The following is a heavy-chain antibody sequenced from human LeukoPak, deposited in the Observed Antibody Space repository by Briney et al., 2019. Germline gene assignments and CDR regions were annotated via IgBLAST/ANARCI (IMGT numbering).Heavy chain of an antibody. CDR3: ARAYDSSGGGANWFDP. Sequence: GASVKVSCKASGYTFTSYGISWVRQAPGQGLEWMGIINPNTDSTSYARKFQGRFAITSDTSTSTVYMELTSLISEDTAVYYCARAYDSSGGGANWFDPWGQGTLVTVSS. D-gene: IGHD3-22*01. J-gene: IGHJ5*02. CDR2: INPNTDST. V-gene: IGHV1-46*01. CDR1: GYTFTSYG.